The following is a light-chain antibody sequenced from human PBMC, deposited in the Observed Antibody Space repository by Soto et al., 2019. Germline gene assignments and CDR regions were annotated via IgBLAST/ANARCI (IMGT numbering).Light chain of an antibody. V-gene: IGLV1-51*01. CDR1: TSNIGSNY. CDR3: GTWDGSLRTEV. J-gene: IGLJ2*01. CDR2: DNT. Sequence: QSVLTQPPSVSAAPGQKVTISCSGVTSNIGSNYVAWYQHLPGAAPKLLIYDNTKRPSGIPDRFSGSKSGTSATLGITGLQTGDEADYYCGTWDGSLRTEVFGGGTKLTVL.